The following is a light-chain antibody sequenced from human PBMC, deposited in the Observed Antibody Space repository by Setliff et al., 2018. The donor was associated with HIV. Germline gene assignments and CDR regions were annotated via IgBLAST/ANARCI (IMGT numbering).Light chain of an antibody. Sequence: QSVLTQPPSASGSPGQSVTISCTGTSSDVGGYDYVSWYQQHPGKAPKLMIHEVNKRPSGVPDRFSGSKSDNTASLTVSGLQAEDEAVYHCSSYISSQTSHVLFGGGTKVTVL. V-gene: IGLV2-8*01. J-gene: IGLJ2*01. CDR3: SSYISSQTSHVL. CDR1: SSDVGGYDY. CDR2: EVN.